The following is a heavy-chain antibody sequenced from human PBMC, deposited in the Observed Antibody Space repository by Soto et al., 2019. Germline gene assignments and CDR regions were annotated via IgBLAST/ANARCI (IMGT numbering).Heavy chain of an antibody. Sequence: EVQLLESGGGLVQPGGSLRLSCAASGFTFVNYAMNWVRQAPGKGLVWVATFSGSGTSTYYADSVKGRFTISRDNSRNTLYLQMNSLRAEDTAVYYCAKGTSNGGWFNPFDYWGQGTLVTVSS. CDR3: AKGTSNGGWFNPFDY. J-gene: IGHJ4*02. CDR2: FSGSGTST. CDR1: GFTFVNYA. D-gene: IGHD6-19*01. V-gene: IGHV3-23*01.